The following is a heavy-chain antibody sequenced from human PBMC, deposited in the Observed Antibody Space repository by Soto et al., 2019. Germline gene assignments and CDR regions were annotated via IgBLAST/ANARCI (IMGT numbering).Heavy chain of an antibody. J-gene: IGHJ4*02. CDR2: IYTSGST. V-gene: IGHV4-4*07. D-gene: IGHD5-18*01. Sequence: PSETLSLTCTVSGGSISSCYWSWIRQPAGKGLEWIGRIYTSGSTSYNPSLKGRVTMSVDTSKNQFSLKLSSVTAADTAVYYCARADTAMVTAFGYWGQGTLVTVSS. CDR3: ARADTAMVTAFGY. CDR1: GGSISSCY.